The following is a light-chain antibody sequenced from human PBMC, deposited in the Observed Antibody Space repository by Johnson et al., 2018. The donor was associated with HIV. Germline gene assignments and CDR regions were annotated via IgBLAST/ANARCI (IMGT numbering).Light chain of an antibody. Sequence: QSVLTQPPSVSAAPGQKVTISCSGSSSNIGKNYVSWYQQLPGTAPKLLIYDNNKRPSGIPARFSGSKSATSATLDITGLQPGDEADYYCGTWDGSLSGYVFGAGTEVTVL. V-gene: IGLV1-51*01. CDR1: SSNIGKNY. CDR3: GTWDGSLSGYV. CDR2: DNN. J-gene: IGLJ1*01.